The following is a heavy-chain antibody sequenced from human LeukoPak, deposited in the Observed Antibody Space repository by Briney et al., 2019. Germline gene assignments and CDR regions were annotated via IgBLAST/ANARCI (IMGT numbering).Heavy chain of an antibody. Sequence: ASVKVSCKASGYTFTSYYMHWVRQAPGQGLEWMGIINPTSGATNYAQKFQGRVTMTRDTSISTAYMELNSLRSEDTAVYYWARAPPYYYDSSGYYNYWGQGTLVTVSS. CDR2: INPTSGAT. D-gene: IGHD3-22*01. CDR1: GYTFTSYY. V-gene: IGHV1-2*02. CDR3: ARAPPYYYDSSGYYNY. J-gene: IGHJ4*02.